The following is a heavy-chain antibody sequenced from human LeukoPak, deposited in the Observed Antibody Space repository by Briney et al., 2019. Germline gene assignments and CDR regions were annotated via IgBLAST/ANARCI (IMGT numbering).Heavy chain of an antibody. Sequence: ASVKVSCKASGYTFTSYDINWVRQATGQGLEWMGWMNPNSGNTGYAQKFQGRVTITRNTSISTAYMELSSLRSEDTAVYYCARGSFPAVFLFGGQARTDAFDIWGQGTMVTVSS. CDR2: MNPNSGNT. V-gene: IGHV1-8*03. CDR3: ARGSFPAVFLFGGQARTDAFDI. J-gene: IGHJ3*02. D-gene: IGHD3-16*01. CDR1: GYTFTSYD.